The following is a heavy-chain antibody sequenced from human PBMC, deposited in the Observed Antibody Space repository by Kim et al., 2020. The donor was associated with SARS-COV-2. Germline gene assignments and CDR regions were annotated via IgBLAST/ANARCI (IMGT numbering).Heavy chain of an antibody. J-gene: IGHJ4*02. CDR3: TRDLGITMVRGVIPYFDY. Sequence: GGSLRLSCTASGFTFGDYAMSWFRQAPGKGLEWVGFIRSKAYGGTTEYAASVKGRFTISRDDSKSIAYLQMNSLKTEDTAVYYCTRDLGITMVRGVIPYFDYWGQGTLVTVSS. D-gene: IGHD3-10*01. CDR2: IRSKAYGGTT. V-gene: IGHV3-49*03. CDR1: GFTFGDYA.